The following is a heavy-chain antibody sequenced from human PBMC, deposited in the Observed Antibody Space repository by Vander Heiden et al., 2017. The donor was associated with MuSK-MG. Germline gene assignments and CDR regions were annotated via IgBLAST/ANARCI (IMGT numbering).Heavy chain of an antibody. D-gene: IGHD3-3*01. Sequence: EVQLLESGGGLVQPGGSLRLSCAASGFTFSSYAMSWVRQTPGKGLEWVSAISGSGGSTYYADSVKGRFTISRDNSKNTLYLQMNSLRAEDTAVYYCAKLPSRFLEWLRVDYWGQGTLVTVSS. V-gene: IGHV3-23*01. J-gene: IGHJ4*02. CDR1: GFTFSSYA. CDR3: AKLPSRFLEWLRVDY. CDR2: ISGSGGST.